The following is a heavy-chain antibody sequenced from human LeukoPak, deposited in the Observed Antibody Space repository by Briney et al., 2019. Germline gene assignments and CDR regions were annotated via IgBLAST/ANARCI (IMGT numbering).Heavy chain of an antibody. V-gene: IGHV3-23*01. J-gene: IGHJ4*02. Sequence: PGVSLRLSCAASGFTFANNPMSWVPQAPGKGLEWVSAISSSGATIYYADSVRGRFTVSRDNYKHTLYLQMSSLRAENTALYYCAKCAWFGDAPGGDYWGQGTLVTVSS. CDR2: ISSSGATI. D-gene: IGHD3-10*01. CDR3: AKCAWFGDAPGGDY. CDR1: GFTFANNP.